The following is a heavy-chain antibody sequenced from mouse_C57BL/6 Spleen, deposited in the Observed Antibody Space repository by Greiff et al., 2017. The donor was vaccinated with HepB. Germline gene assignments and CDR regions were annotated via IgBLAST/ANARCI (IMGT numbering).Heavy chain of an antibody. J-gene: IGHJ4*01. CDR1: GFSLTSYG. D-gene: IGHD3-3*01. CDR3: ARGGTGYAMDY. Sequence: VQGVESGPGLVQPSQSLSITCTVSGFSLTSYGVHWVRQSPGKGLEWLGVIWSGGSTDYNAAFISRLSISKDNSKSQVFFKMNSLQADDTAIYYCARGGTGYAMDYWGQGTSVTVSS. V-gene: IGHV2-2*01. CDR2: IWSGGST.